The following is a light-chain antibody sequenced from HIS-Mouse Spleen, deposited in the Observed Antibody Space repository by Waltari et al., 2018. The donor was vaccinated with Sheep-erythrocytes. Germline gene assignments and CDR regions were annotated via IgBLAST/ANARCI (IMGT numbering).Light chain of an antibody. V-gene: IGKV2-28*01. CDR3: MQALQTPLT. Sequence: DIVMTQSPLSLPVTPGEPASISCRSSQSLLHSNGYNYLDWYLQKPGQSPQLLIYLGSNRASGVPDRFSGSGSGTDFTLKISRVEAKDVGVYYCMQALQTPLTFGQGTKLEIK. J-gene: IGKJ2*01. CDR1: QSLLHSNGYNY. CDR2: LGS.